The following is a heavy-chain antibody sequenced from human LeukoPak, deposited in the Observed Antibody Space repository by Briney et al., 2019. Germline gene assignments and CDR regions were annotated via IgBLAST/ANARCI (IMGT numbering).Heavy chain of an antibody. Sequence: PSETLSLTCSVSGGSVSSDSYFWNWVRQPPGKGLEWIGYIYSSGSTNYNRSLKSRVTISVDTSKNQFSLKLSSVTAADTAVYYCARVGVLDCTNGVCYLGYFDYWGQGTLVTVSS. D-gene: IGHD2-8*01. CDR3: ARVGVLDCTNGVCYLGYFDY. J-gene: IGHJ4*02. V-gene: IGHV4-61*01. CDR2: IYSSGST. CDR1: GGSVSSDSYF.